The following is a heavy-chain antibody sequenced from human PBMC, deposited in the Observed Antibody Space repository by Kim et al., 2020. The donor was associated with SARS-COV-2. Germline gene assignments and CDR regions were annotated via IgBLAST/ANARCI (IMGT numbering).Heavy chain of an antibody. CDR2: ISGSGEST. V-gene: IGHV3-23*01. Sequence: GGSLRLSCAASGFSFSSYAMNWVRQAPGKGLEWVSAISGSGESTHYADSVKGRFTISRDNSKNTLYLQMNSLGAEDTAIYYCARDAYYDFWSGYFRCWF. CDR3: ARDAYYDFWSGYFRCWF. D-gene: IGHD3-3*01. J-gene: IGHJ5*01. CDR1: GFSFSSYA.